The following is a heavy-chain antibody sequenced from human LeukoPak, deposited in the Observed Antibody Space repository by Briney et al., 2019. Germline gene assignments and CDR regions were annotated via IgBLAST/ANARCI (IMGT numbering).Heavy chain of an antibody. Sequence: GGSLRLSCAASGFTFDDYGMSWVRHAPGKGLDGVSGINWNGGSTGYADSVKGRFTISRDNAKNSLYLQMNSLRAEDTALYYCARAPAPTDDYGDYWGQGTLVTVSS. D-gene: IGHD1-26*01. CDR2: INWNGGST. CDR3: ARAPAPTDDYGDY. V-gene: IGHV3-20*04. J-gene: IGHJ4*02. CDR1: GFTFDDYG.